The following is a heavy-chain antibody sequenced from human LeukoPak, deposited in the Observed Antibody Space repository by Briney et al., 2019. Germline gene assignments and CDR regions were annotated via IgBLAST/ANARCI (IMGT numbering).Heavy chain of an antibody. Sequence: SETLSLTCAVYGGSFSGYYWSWIRQPPGKGLEWIGEINHSGSTNYNPSLKSRVTISVDTSKYQFSLKLSSVTAADTAVYYCATRRPIVGTTRFDYWGQGTLVTVSS. D-gene: IGHD1-26*01. J-gene: IGHJ4*02. CDR1: GGSFSGYY. CDR2: INHSGST. CDR3: ATRRPIVGTTRFDY. V-gene: IGHV4-34*01.